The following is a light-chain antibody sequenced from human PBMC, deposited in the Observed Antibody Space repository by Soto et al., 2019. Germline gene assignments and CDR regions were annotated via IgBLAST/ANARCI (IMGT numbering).Light chain of an antibody. CDR2: GAS. CDR1: QSVSSY. V-gene: IGKV3-15*01. CDR3: QQYNNWPPWT. J-gene: IGKJ1*01. Sequence: EIVLTQSPATLSLSPGERATLSCRASQSVSSYLAWHQQRPGQAPRLLIYGASTRATGIPARFSGSGSGTEFTLTISSLQSEDFAVYYCQQYNNWPPWTFGQGTKVDIK.